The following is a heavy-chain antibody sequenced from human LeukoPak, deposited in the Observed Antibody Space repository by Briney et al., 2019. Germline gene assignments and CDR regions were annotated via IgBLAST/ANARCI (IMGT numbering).Heavy chain of an antibody. CDR2: ISSGSSPK. Sequence: GGSLRLSCAPSGFTLYIYGMNWIREAPGGGLEWVSHISSGSSPKYYADSVRGRFTISRDNAKKSLYLRMNSLRVEDTAVYYCARGDDGAYWAQGTLVAVSS. V-gene: IGHV3-48*04. CDR3: ARGDDGAY. J-gene: IGHJ4*02. CDR1: GFTLYIYG. D-gene: IGHD3-16*01.